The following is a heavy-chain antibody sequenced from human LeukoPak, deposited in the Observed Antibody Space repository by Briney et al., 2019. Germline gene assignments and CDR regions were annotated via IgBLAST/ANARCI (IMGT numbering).Heavy chain of an antibody. CDR2: INSDESST. V-gene: IGHV3-74*01. CDR3: ARSSGYYDSSGYYNGMDV. Sequence: PGGSLRLSCAASGFTLSTYWMHWVRQVPGKGLVWVSRINSDESSTSYADSVTGRFTISRDNARNTLYLQMNSLRDEDTAVYYCARSSGYYDSSGYYNGMDVWGQGTTVTVSS. J-gene: IGHJ6*02. CDR1: GFTLSTYW. D-gene: IGHD3-22*01.